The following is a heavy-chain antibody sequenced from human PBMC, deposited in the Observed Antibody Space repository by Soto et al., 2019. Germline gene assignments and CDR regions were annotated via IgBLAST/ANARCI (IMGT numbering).Heavy chain of an antibody. CDR3: AILGTYYFDNSDNYFDF. CDR1: GYTLTRYS. D-gene: IGHD3-22*01. CDR2: INAGNGNT. J-gene: IGHJ4*02. Sequence: QVQLVQSGAEEMKPGASVKVSCKASGYTLTRYSIHWVRQAPGQRVEWMGWINAGNGNTKFSQKIQGRVTITRDTSASTAYMELRGLRSEDTAVYYCAILGTYYFDNSDNYFDFWGQGTLVTVSS. V-gene: IGHV1-3*05.